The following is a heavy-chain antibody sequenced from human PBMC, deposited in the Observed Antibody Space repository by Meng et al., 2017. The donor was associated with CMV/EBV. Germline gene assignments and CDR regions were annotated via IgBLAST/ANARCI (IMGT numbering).Heavy chain of an antibody. CDR3: ARGSGAGTTWSYFDY. D-gene: IGHD1-7*01. Sequence: QVQLVQSGAEVKKPGASVKGSCKASRGTFSSYAISWVRQAPGQGLEWMGGIIPIFGTANYAQKFQGRVTITADESTSTAYMELSSLRSEDTAVYYCARGSGAGTTWSYFDYWGQGTLVTVSS. V-gene: IGHV1-69*01. CDR2: IIPIFGTA. CDR1: RGTFSSYA. J-gene: IGHJ4*02.